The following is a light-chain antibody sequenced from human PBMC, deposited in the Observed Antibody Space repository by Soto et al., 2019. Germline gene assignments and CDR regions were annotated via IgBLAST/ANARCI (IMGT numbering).Light chain of an antibody. V-gene: IGKV3-15*01. J-gene: IGKJ5*01. CDR1: QSVSSN. CDR3: QQYHNSPIT. Sequence: EVLMTQSPGTLSVSPGGGATLSCRASQSVSSNLAWHQQKPGQAPRSLMYDASTRATGSPARFSGSGSGTEFTLTISRLQSEDYSVYYCQQYHNSPITFGQGTRLEIK. CDR2: DAS.